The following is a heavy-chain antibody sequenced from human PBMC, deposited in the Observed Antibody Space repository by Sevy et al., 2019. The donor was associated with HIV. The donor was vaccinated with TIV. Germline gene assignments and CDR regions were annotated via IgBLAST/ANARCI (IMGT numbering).Heavy chain of an antibody. CDR1: GGSVNSGDYY. V-gene: IGHV4-61*08. CDR2: IYYSGSS. J-gene: IGHJ3*02. Sequence: SESLSLTCTVSGGSVNSGDYYWSWIRQPPGKGLEWLGYIYYSGSSNYNPSLKSRVTISLDTSKNPFSLKMSSVTTAETAVYYCSRDDPVMNAFDIWGQGTMVTVSS. D-gene: IGHD3-16*01. CDR3: SRDDPVMNAFDI.